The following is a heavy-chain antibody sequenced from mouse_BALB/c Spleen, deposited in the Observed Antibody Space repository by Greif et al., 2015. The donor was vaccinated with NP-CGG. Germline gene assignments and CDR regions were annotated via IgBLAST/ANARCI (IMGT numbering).Heavy chain of an antibody. CDR1: GYSITSDYA. CDR2: ISYSGST. CDR3: ARAYRYWYFDV. V-gene: IGHV3-2*02. J-gene: IGHJ1*01. D-gene: IGHD2-14*01. Sequence: VQLKESGPGLVKPSQSLSLTCTVTGYSITSDYAWNWIRQFPGNKLEWMGYISYSGSTSYNPSLKSRISITRDTSKNQFFLQLNSVTTEDTATYYCARAYRYWYFDVWGAGTTVTVSS.